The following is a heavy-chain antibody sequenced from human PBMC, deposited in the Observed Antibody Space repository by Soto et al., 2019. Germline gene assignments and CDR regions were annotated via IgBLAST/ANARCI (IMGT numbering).Heavy chain of an antibody. J-gene: IGHJ5*02. D-gene: IGHD7-27*01. CDR1: GGSISSGGYS. CDR2: IYHSGST. Sequence: TLSLTCAVSGGSISSGGYSWSWFRQPPGKGLEWIGYIYHSGSTYYNPSLKSRVTISVDRSKNQFSLKLSSVTAADTAVYYCARVPGPWGQGTLVTVSS. V-gene: IGHV4-30-2*01. CDR3: ARVPGP.